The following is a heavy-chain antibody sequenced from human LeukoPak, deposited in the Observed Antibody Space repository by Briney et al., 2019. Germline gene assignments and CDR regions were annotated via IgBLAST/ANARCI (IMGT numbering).Heavy chain of an antibody. CDR1: GYTFTSYG. CDR3: ARDRYCSSISCYRGYFQH. V-gene: IGHV1-18*01. D-gene: IGHD2-2*01. Sequence: ASVKVSCKASGYTFTSYGISWVRQAPGQGLEWMGWISAYNGNTNYAQKLQGRVTMTTDTSTSTAYMELRSLRSDDTAVYYCARDRYCSSISCYRGYFQHWGQGTLVTVSS. J-gene: IGHJ1*01. CDR2: ISAYNGNT.